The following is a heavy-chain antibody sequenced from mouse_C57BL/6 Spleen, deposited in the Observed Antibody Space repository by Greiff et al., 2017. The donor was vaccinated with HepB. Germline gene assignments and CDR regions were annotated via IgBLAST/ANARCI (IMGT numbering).Heavy chain of an antibody. CDR2: ISGGGGNT. CDR1: GFTFSSYT. D-gene: IGHD1-1*01. J-gene: IGHJ2*01. V-gene: IGHV5-9*01. CDR3: ARYYGSSYDYFDY. Sequence: DVHLVESGGGLVKPGGSLKLSCAASGFTFSSYTMSWVRQTPEKRLEWVATISGGGGNTYYPDSVKGRFTISRDNAKNTLYLQMSSLRSEDTALYYCARYYGSSYDYFDYWGQGTTLTVSS.